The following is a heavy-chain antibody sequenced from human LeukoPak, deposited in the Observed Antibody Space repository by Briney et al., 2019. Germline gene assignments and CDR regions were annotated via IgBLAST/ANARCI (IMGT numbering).Heavy chain of an antibody. Sequence: GGSLKLSCAAYGFTFSSYSMNWVRQAPGKGLEWVSSISSSSSYIYYADSVKGRFTISRDNAKNSLYLQMNSLRAEDTAVYYCATGTSYGDYLFDYWGQGTLVTVSS. CDR1: GFTFSSYS. V-gene: IGHV3-21*01. CDR3: ATGTSYGDYLFDY. CDR2: ISSSSSYI. D-gene: IGHD4-17*01. J-gene: IGHJ4*02.